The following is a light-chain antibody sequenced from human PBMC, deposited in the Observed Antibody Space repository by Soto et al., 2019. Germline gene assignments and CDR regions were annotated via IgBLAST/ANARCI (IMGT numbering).Light chain of an antibody. CDR2: DVS. Sequence: QSALTQPASVSGSPGQSITISCTGTSSDVGGYNYVSWYQQHPGKAPKLMIYDVSKRPSGVSNRFSGSKSGNTASLTISGLQAEDEADCYCTSYTSGGTLVVFGGGTKLTVL. V-gene: IGLV2-14*01. CDR1: SSDVGGYNY. J-gene: IGLJ2*01. CDR3: TSYTSGGTLVV.